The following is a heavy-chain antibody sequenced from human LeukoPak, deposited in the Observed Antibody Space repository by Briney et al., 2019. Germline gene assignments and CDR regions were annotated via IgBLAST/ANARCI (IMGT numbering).Heavy chain of an antibody. CDR1: GFTFSSYE. Sequence: GGSLRLSCAASGFTFSSYEMNWVRQAPGKGLEWVSAISGSGGSTYYADSVKGRFTISRDNSKNTPYLQMNSLRAEDTAVYYCAKGETYDYVWGSPHFDYWGQGTLVTVSS. CDR2: ISGSGGST. D-gene: IGHD3-16*01. CDR3: AKGETYDYVWGSPHFDY. J-gene: IGHJ4*02. V-gene: IGHV3-23*01.